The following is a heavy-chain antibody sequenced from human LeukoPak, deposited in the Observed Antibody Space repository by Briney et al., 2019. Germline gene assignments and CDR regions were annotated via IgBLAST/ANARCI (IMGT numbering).Heavy chain of an antibody. D-gene: IGHD5-12*01. CDR3: ARLTQLIVATSLARYFDY. CDR2: IYYSGST. Sequence: SETLSLTCTVSGGSISSGGYYWSWIRQHPGKGLEWIGYIYYSGSTCYNPSLKSRVTISVDTSKNQFSLKLSSVTAADTAVYYCARLTQLIVATSLARYFDYWGQGTLVTVSS. V-gene: IGHV4-31*03. J-gene: IGHJ4*02. CDR1: GGSISSGGYY.